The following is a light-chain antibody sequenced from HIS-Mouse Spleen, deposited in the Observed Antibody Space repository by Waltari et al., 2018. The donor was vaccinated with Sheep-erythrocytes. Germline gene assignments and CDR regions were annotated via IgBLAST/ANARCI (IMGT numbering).Light chain of an antibody. CDR3: QQANSFPPT. V-gene: IGKV1-12*01. CDR2: AAS. J-gene: IGKJ1*01. CDR1: QGISSW. Sequence: DIQMTQSPSSVSASVGDRVTITCRASQGISSWLGWYQQKPGKGPKLLIYAASSLQSGVPSKVSRSGSGTDFTLTHSSPQPEDFATYYCQQANSFPPTFGQGTKVEIK.